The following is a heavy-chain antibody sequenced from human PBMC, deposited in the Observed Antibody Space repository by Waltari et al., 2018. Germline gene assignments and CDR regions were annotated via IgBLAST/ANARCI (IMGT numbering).Heavy chain of an antibody. CDR2: VGSGGST. Sequence: EVQLLESGGGLVQPGGSLRLSCAASAFPFRSYAMRWVRQAPGKGLEWVATVGSGGSTYYADSVKGRFTISKDSPQNTLYLQMSSLRAEDTAVYYCARGSGYFFDYWGQGTLVTVSS. CDR3: ARGSGYFFDY. J-gene: IGHJ4*02. V-gene: IGHV3-23*01. CDR1: AFPFRSYA. D-gene: IGHD1-1*01.